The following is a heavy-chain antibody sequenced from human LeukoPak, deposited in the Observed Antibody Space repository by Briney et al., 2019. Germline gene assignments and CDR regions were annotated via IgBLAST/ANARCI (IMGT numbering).Heavy chain of an antibody. CDR1: GFTFSSYW. Sequence: GGSLRLSCAASGFTFSSYWMNWAHQAPGKGLEWVASINHNGNVNYYVDSVKGRFTISRDNAKNSLYLQMNSLRAEDTAVYFCGRGTNWSPLDFDSWGQGTRVTVSS. V-gene: IGHV3-7*01. CDR2: INHNGNVN. D-gene: IGHD1-20*01. CDR3: GRGTNWSPLDFDS. J-gene: IGHJ4*02.